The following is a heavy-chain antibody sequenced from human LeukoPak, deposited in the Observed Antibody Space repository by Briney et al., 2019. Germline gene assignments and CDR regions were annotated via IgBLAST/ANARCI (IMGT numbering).Heavy chain of an antibody. CDR3: ARDRGSYWFDP. CDR2: ISSSSSYI. J-gene: IGHJ5*02. D-gene: IGHD1-26*01. CDR1: GFTFGSYS. Sequence: GGSLRLSCAASGFTFGSYSMNWVRQAPGKGLEWVSSISSSSSYIYYADSVKGRFTISRDNAKNSLYLQMNSLRAEDTAVYYCARDRGSYWFDPWGQGTLVTVSS. V-gene: IGHV3-21*01.